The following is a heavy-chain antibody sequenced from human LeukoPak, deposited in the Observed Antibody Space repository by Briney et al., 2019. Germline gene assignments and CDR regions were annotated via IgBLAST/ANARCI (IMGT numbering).Heavy chain of an antibody. V-gene: IGHV4-39*01. CDR2: LSSSGST. CDR3: SRVSSRRFDY. J-gene: IGHJ4*02. Sequence: SETLSLTCAVSGASIRSGNYHWGWLRQPPGKGLEWIGSLSSSGSTFYSASLKSRVTISADTSENQFFLNLRSVTAADTALYYCSRVSSRRFDYWGQGNLVTVSS. CDR1: GASIRSGNYH.